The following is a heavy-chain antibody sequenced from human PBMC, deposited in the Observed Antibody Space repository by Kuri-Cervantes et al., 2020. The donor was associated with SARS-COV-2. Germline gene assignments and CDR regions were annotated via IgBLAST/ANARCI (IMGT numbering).Heavy chain of an antibody. J-gene: IGHJ4*02. CDR1: GFTFSSYG. CDR2: IWYDGSNK. D-gene: IGHD5-12*01. CDR3: ARKYSGYLFDY. V-gene: IGHV3-33*01. Sequence: GGSLRLSCAASGFTFSSYGMHWVRQAPGKGLEWVAVIWYDGSNKYYADSVKGRFTFSRDNSKNTLYLQMNSLRAEDTAVYYCARKYSGYLFDYWGQGTLVTVSS.